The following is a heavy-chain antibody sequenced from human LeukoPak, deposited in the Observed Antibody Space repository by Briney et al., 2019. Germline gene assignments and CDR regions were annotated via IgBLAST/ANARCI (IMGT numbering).Heavy chain of an antibody. D-gene: IGHD2-15*01. CDR2: ISYDGSNK. J-gene: IGHJ4*02. Sequence: WALRLSCAASGFTFSSYAMHWVRQAPGKGLEWVTVISYDGSNKYYADSVKGRFTISRDNSKNTLYQQMNSLRAEDTAVYYCARSRPRKYCSGGSCYSNYFDYWGQGTLVTVSS. CDR1: GFTFSSYA. CDR3: ARSRPRKYCSGGSCYSNYFDY. V-gene: IGHV3-30*04.